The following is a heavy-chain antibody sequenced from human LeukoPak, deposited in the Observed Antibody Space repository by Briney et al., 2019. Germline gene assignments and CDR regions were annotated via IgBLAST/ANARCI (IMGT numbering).Heavy chain of an antibody. CDR2: MNPNSGNT. D-gene: IGHD3-22*01. J-gene: IGHJ6*02. CDR3: ARFTGSSGQLWDYYYYGMDV. CDR1: GYTFTSYD. Sequence: GASVKVSCKASGYTFTSYDINWVRQATGQGLEWMGWMNPNSGNTGYAQKFQGRVTMTRNTSISTAYMELSSLRSEDTAVYYCARFTGSSGQLWDYYYYGMDVWGQGTTVTVSS. V-gene: IGHV1-8*01.